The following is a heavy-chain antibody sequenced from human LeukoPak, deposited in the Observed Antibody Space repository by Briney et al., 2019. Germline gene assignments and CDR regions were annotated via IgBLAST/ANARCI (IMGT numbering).Heavy chain of an antibody. CDR1: GGSISSSSYY. CDR3: ARRRSSSWYVSFDY. V-gene: IGHV4-39*01. CDR2: IYYSGST. Sequence: SETLSLTCTVSGGSISSSSYYWGWIRQPPGKGLEWIGSIYYSGSTYYNPSLKSRVTISVDTSKNQLSLKLSSVTAADTAVYYCARRRSSSWYVSFDYWGQGTLVTVSS. J-gene: IGHJ4*02. D-gene: IGHD6-13*01.